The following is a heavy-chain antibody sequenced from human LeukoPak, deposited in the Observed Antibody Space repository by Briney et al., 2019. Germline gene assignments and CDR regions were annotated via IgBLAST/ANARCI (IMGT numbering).Heavy chain of an antibody. CDR1: GGTFSSYA. V-gene: IGHV1-69*05. J-gene: IGHJ5*02. CDR2: IIPIFGTA. D-gene: IGHD3-3*01. Sequence: SVKVSCKASGGTFSSYAISWVRQAPGQGLEWMGGIIPIFGTANYAQKFQGRVTITTDESTSTAYMELSSLRSEDTAVYYCARGGPINYDFWSGQNWFDPWGQGILVTVSS. CDR3: ARGGPINYDFWSGQNWFDP.